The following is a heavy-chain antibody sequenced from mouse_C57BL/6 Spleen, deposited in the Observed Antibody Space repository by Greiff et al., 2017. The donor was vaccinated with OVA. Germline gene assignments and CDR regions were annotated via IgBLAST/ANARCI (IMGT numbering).Heavy chain of an antibody. CDR1: GYTFTSYW. J-gene: IGHJ2*01. V-gene: IGHV1-61*01. D-gene: IGHD1-1*01. CDR3: SRRGYYYGSSHFDD. Sequence: QVQLQQPGAELVRPGSSVKLSCKASGYTFTSYWMDWVKQRPGQGLEWIGNIYPSDSETHYNQKFKDKATLTVDKSSSTAYMQLSSLTSEDSAVYYCSRRGYYYGSSHFDDWGQVTTLTVSS. CDR2: IYPSDSET.